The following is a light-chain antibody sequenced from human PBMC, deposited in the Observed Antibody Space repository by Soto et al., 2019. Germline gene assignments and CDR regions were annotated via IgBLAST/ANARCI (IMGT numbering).Light chain of an antibody. J-gene: IGLJ1*01. Sequence: QLVLTQSPSASASLGASVKLTCTLSSGHSSYAIAWHQQQPEKGPRYLMKVNNDGSHSKGDGIPDRFSGSSSGAERYLTISGLQSEDEADYFCQTWGTGIHHVVFGTGTKVTVL. CDR2: VNNDGSH. CDR1: SGHSSYA. V-gene: IGLV4-69*01. CDR3: QTWGTGIHHVV.